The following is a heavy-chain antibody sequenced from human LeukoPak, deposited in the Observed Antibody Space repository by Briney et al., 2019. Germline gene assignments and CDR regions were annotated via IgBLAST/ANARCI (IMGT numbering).Heavy chain of an antibody. J-gene: IGHJ6*03. CDR3: ARDQSSGWSNYYYYYMDV. D-gene: IGHD6-19*01. CDR2: IYTSGST. V-gene: IGHV4-4*07. Sequence: PSETLSLTCTVSGGSISSYYWSWIRQPAGKGLEWIGRIYTSGSTNYNPSLKSRVTISVDKSKNQFSLKLSSVTAADTAVYYCARDQSSGWSNYYYYYMDVGGKGTTVTVPS. CDR1: GGSISSYY.